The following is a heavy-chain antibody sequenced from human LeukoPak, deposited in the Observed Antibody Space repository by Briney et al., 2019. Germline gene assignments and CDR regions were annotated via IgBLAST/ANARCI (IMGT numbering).Heavy chain of an antibody. CDR2: IKQGGFET. J-gene: IGHJ4*02. V-gene: IGHV3-7*01. CDR3: ARGGLTTGWYYFDS. CDR1: GFTFSSYW. D-gene: IGHD6-19*01. Sequence: GGSLSLSCTASGFTFSSYWMSWVRQAPGKGLEWVANIKQGGFETYYLDSVKGRFTISRDNTKNSLYLEMNSLRVEDTAVYYCARGGLTTGWYYFDSWGRGALVTVSS.